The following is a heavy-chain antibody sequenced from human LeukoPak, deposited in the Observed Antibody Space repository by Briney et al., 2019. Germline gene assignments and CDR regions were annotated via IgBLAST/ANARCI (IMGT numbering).Heavy chain of an antibody. V-gene: IGHV1-18*01. J-gene: IGHJ4*02. D-gene: IGHD3-10*01. CDR1: GYTFTSYG. Sequence: GASVKVSCKASGYTFTSYGISGVRQAPGQGLEWMGWISAYNGNTNYAQKLQGRATMTTDTSTSTAYMELRSLRSDDTAVYYCARVMVLACPFDYWGQGTLVTVSS. CDR2: ISAYNGNT. CDR3: ARVMVLACPFDY.